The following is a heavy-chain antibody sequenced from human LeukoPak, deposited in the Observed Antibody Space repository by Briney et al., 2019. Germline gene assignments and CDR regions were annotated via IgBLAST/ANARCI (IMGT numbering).Heavy chain of an antibody. J-gene: IGHJ4*02. D-gene: IGHD6-19*01. CDR2: ISGSGGNT. CDR3: ANGEIAVAGYYFDY. CDR1: GFTFSNYA. V-gene: IGHV3-23*01. Sequence: GGSLRLSCEASGFTFSNYAVSWVRQAPGNPGKGLEWVSAISGSGGNTYYADSVKGRFTISRDNSKNTLYLQMNSLRAEDTAVYYCANGEIAVAGYYFDYWGQGTLVTVSS.